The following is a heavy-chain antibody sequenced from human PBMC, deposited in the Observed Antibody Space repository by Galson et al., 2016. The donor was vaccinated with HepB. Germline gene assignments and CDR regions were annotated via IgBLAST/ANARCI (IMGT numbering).Heavy chain of an antibody. CDR3: ARKHVYDGGLDY. J-gene: IGHJ4*02. CDR2: IWQDGNNK. CDR1: AFTFSSYG. D-gene: IGHD2/OR15-2a*01. Sequence: SLRLSCAASAFTFSSYGMHWVRQAPGKGLEWVALIWQDGNNKYYADSVKGRFTISRDNSKNTLYLQMNSLRAEDTAVYYCARKHVYDGGLDYWGQGTPVTVSS. V-gene: IGHV3-33*01.